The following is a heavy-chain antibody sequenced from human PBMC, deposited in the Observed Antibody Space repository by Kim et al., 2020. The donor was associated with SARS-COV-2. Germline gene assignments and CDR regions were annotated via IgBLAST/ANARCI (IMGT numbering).Heavy chain of an antibody. J-gene: IGHJ4*02. Sequence: GGSLRLSCAASGFTFSSYSMNWVRQAPGKGLEWVSSISSSSSYIYYADSVKGRFTISRDNAKNSLYLQMNSLRAEDTAVYYCARGGVDTAMVTALDYWGQGTLVTVSS. CDR1: GFTFSSYS. D-gene: IGHD5-18*01. V-gene: IGHV3-21*01. CDR2: ISSSSSYI. CDR3: ARGGVDTAMVTALDY.